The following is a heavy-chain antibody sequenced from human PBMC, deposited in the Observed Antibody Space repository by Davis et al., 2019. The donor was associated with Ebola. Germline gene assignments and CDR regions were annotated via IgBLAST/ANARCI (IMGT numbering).Heavy chain of an antibody. CDR2: ISAYNGNT. J-gene: IGHJ4*02. Sequence: ASVKVSCKASGYTFTSYGISWVRQAPGQGLEWMGWISAYNGNTNYAQKLQGRVAMTTDTSTSTAYMELRSLRSDDTAVYYCARGIMTTVTTKGYFDYWGQGTLVTVSS. V-gene: IGHV1-18*04. CDR3: ARGIMTTVTTKGYFDY. D-gene: IGHD4-17*01. CDR1: GYTFTSYG.